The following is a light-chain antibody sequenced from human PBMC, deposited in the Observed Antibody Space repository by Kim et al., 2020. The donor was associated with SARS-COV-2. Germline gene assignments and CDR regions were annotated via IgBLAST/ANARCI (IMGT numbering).Light chain of an antibody. J-gene: IGKJ4*01. CDR1: HDVGTD. Sequence: EVVRTQSPATLSLSLGERASLSCRASHDVGTDLAWYQQRPGQGPRLLIYYASTRATDIPARFSGSGSGTDFTLTISSLQSEDFAVYYCQQYKYWPPITFGGGTKVDIK. CDR3: QQYKYWPPIT. CDR2: YAS. V-gene: IGKV3-15*01.